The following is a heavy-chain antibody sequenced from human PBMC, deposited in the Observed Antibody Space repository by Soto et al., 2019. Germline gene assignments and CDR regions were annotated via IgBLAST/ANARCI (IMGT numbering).Heavy chain of an antibody. CDR2: IYYSGST. D-gene: IGHD5-12*01. Sequence: PSETLSLTCTVSGGSISSYYWSWIRQPPGKGLEWIGYIYYSGSTNYNPSLKSRVTISVDTSKNQFSLKLSSVTAADTAVYYCARDALRGYSGYDWSYFDYWGQGTLVTVSS. V-gene: IGHV4-59*01. CDR1: GGSISSYY. J-gene: IGHJ4*02. CDR3: ARDALRGYSGYDWSYFDY.